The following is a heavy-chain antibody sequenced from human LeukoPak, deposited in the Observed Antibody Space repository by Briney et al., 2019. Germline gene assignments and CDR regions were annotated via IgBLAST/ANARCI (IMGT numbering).Heavy chain of an antibody. CDR2: ISYDGSNK. D-gene: IGHD3-9*01. Sequence: GGSLRLSCAASGFTFSSYAMHWVRQAPGKGLEWVAVISYDGSNKCYADSVKGRFTISRDNSKNTLYLQMNSLRAEDTAVYSCAKDRPMRIRSFDWLTYYFDYWGQGTLVTVSS. V-gene: IGHV3-30*04. CDR3: AKDRPMRIRSFDWLTYYFDY. J-gene: IGHJ4*02. CDR1: GFTFSSYA.